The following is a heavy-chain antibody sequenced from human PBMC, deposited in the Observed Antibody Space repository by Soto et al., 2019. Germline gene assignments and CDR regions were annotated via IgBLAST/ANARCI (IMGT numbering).Heavy chain of an antibody. CDR3: ANNGDYYYYGMDV. CDR2: INAGNGKT. V-gene: IGHV1-3*01. D-gene: IGHD4-17*01. Sequence: QVQLVQSGAEVKKPGASVKVSCKASGYTFSNYATHWVRQAPGQRLEWMGWINAGNGKTKYSQNFQGRVTITRDTSASTAYMGLSSLRSEDTAVDYCANNGDYYYYGMDVWGQGTTVTVSS. J-gene: IGHJ6*02. CDR1: GYTFSNYA.